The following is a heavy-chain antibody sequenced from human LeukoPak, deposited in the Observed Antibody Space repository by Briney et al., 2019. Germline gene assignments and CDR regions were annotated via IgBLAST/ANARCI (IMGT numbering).Heavy chain of an antibody. CDR3: ARDWGPGYCSGGSCYGLRFDP. J-gene: IGHJ5*02. CDR2: IIPIFGTA. V-gene: IGHV1-69*13. Sequence: SVKVSCKASGGTFSSYAISWVRQAPGQGLEWMGGIIPIFGTANYAQKFQGRVTITADESTSTAYMELSSLRSEDTAVYYCARDWGPGYCSGGSCYGLRFDPWGQGTLVTVSS. D-gene: IGHD2-15*01. CDR1: GGTFSSYA.